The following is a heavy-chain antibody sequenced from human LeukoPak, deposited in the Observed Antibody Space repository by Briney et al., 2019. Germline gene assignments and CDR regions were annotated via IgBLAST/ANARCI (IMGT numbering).Heavy chain of an antibody. Sequence: GASVKVSCKASGYTFSTYGIAWVRQAPGQGLEWMGWISGYNGNTNYAQKFQGRVTMTTDTTTTTAYMELRSLRSDDTAVYYCARSYSSSSNFDYWGQGTLVTVSS. CDR2: ISGYNGNT. CDR3: ARSYSSSSNFDY. D-gene: IGHD6-6*01. V-gene: IGHV1-18*01. CDR1: GYTFSTYG. J-gene: IGHJ4*02.